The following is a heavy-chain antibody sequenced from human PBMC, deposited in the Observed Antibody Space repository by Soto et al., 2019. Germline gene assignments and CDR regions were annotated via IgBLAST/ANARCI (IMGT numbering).Heavy chain of an antibody. Sequence: GGSLRLSCAASGFTFSSYAMHWVRQAPGKGLEWVAVISYDGSNKYYADSVKGRFTISRDNSKNTLYLQMNSLRAEDTAVYYCARDKYYYDSSGYYHYWGQGTLVTVSS. D-gene: IGHD3-22*01. J-gene: IGHJ4*02. V-gene: IGHV3-30-3*01. CDR2: ISYDGSNK. CDR3: ARDKYYYDSSGYYHY. CDR1: GFTFSSYA.